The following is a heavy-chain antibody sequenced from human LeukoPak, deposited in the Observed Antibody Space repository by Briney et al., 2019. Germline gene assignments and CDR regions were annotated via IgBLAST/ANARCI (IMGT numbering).Heavy chain of an antibody. J-gene: IGHJ4*02. CDR2: TYYRSKWYS. V-gene: IGHV6-1*01. CDR1: GDSVSSNSVA. D-gene: IGHD4-11*01. Sequence: SQTLSLTCAISGDSVSSNSVAWSWVRQSPSRGLEWLGRTYYRSKWYSDYADSVKSRITINADTSKNQFSLHLDSVTPEDTAVYYCARDSRDSNSLPFDCWGQGTLVTVSS. CDR3: ARDSRDSNSLPFDC.